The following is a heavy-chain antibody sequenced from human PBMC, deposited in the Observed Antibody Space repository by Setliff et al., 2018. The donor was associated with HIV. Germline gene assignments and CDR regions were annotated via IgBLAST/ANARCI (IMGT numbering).Heavy chain of an antibody. CDR2: IVPIFGTA. V-gene: IGHV1-69*13. J-gene: IGHJ4*02. Sequence: SVKVSCKASGGIFSSYALSWVRQAPGQGLEWLGGIVPIFGTANYAQKFQGRVTITADASTSTAYMELSSLRSEDTAVYYCARGVDGSYRKFFAHWGQETVVTVSS. D-gene: IGHD3-16*02. CDR3: ARGVDGSYRKFFAH. CDR1: GGIFSSYA.